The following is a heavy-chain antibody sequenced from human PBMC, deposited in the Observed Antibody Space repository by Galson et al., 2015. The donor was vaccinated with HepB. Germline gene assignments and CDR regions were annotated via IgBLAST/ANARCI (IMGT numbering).Heavy chain of an antibody. Sequence: QSGAEVKKPGESLKISCKGSGYSFTSDWIGWVRQMPGKGLEWMGIIYPGDSDTRYSPSFQGQVTISADKSISTAYLQWSSLKASDTAMYYCARPRSADHYGGKLPSYLDHWGQGTLVTVSS. CDR2: IYPGDSDT. CDR3: ARPRSADHYGGKLPSYLDH. J-gene: IGHJ4*02. D-gene: IGHD4-23*01. CDR1: GYSFTSDW. V-gene: IGHV5-51*01.